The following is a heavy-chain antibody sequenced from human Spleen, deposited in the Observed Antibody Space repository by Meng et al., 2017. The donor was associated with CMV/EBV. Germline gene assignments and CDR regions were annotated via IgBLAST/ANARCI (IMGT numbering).Heavy chain of an antibody. J-gene: IGHJ4*02. CDR3: AKVLFTGSWPGGYFDY. Sequence: SVKVSCKASGGTFSSYAISWVRQAPGQGLEWMGGIIPIFGTANYAQKYQGRVTITTEESTSTAYMELNSLRPEDTAFYYCAKVLFTGSWPGGYFDYWGQGTQVTVSS. CDR1: GGTFSSYA. CDR2: IIPIFGTA. V-gene: IGHV1-69*05. D-gene: IGHD6-13*01.